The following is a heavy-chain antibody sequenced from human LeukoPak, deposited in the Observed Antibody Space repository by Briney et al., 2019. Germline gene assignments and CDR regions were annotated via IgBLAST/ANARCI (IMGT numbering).Heavy chain of an antibody. CDR3: ARDGGYFDRLAYYFDH. CDR2: ISYVGNNE. J-gene: IGHJ4*02. Sequence: GKSLKLSCVVSGFTFSHYAMHWVRQAPGKGLEWVALISYVGNNEYYADSVKGRFTLSRDNSKNTLYLEMNSLRPEDTAVYYCARDGGYFDRLAYYFDHWGQGSLVTVSS. D-gene: IGHD3-9*01. V-gene: IGHV3-30*04. CDR1: GFTFSHYA.